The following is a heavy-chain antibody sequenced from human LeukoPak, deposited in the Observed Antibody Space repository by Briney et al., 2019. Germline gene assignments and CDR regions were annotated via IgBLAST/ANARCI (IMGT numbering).Heavy chain of an antibody. V-gene: IGHV4-34*01. Sequence: NPSETLSLTCAVYGGSFSGYYWSWIRQPPGKGLEWIGEINHSGSTNYNPSLKSRVTISVDTSKNQFSLKLSSVTAADTAVYYCARPTYYDFWSGYYFDYWGQGTLVTVSS. CDR3: ARPTYYDFWSGYYFDY. J-gene: IGHJ4*02. CDR1: GGSFSGYY. CDR2: INHSGST. D-gene: IGHD3-3*01.